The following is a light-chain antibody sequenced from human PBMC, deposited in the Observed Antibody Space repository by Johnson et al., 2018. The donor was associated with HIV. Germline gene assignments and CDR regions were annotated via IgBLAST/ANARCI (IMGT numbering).Light chain of an antibody. CDR1: SSNIASYY. V-gene: IGLV1-51*02. J-gene: IGLJ1*01. Sequence: QSALTQPPSVSAAPGQQVTLSCSGNSSNIASYYVSWYQQVPGAAPKLLIYQNNKRPSAFPDRFSASKSGTSANLAITGLQPGDEADYFCGTWDSSLTGCVFGPGTDVTVL. CDR3: GTWDSSLTGCV. CDR2: QNN.